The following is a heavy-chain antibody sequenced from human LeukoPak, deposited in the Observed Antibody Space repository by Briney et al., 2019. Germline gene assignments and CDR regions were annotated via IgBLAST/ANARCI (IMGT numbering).Heavy chain of an antibody. CDR3: ARAGDSSGYYYITRNAFDI. J-gene: IGHJ3*02. Sequence: PSETLSLTCAVSGGSISSGGYSWSWIRQPPGKGLEWIGYIYYSGSTYYNPSLKSRVTISVDTSKNQFSLKLSSVTAADTAVYYCARAGDSSGYYYITRNAFDIWGQGTMVTVSS. D-gene: IGHD3-22*01. CDR2: IYYSGST. CDR1: GGSISSGGYS. V-gene: IGHV4-30-4*07.